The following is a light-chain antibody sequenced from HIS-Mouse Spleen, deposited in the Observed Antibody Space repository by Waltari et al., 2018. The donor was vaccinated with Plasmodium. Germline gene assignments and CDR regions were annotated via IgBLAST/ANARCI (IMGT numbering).Light chain of an antibody. CDR1: KLGEKY. Sequence: SYELTQPPSVSVSPGQTASIPCSGDKLGEKYACWYQQQPGQSPVLVIYQDSKRPSGIPERFSGSNSGNTATLTISGTQAMDEADYYCQAWDSSTAVFGGGTKLTVL. CDR2: QDS. CDR3: QAWDSSTAV. V-gene: IGLV3-1*01. J-gene: IGLJ3*02.